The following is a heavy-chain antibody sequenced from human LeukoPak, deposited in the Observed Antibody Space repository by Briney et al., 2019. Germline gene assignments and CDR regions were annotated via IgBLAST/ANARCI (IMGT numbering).Heavy chain of an antibody. CDR2: ISYDGSNK. CDR3: AREGGYSGYGYYYGMDV. V-gene: IGHV3-30*03. J-gene: IGHJ6*02. CDR1: GFTFSSYW. Sequence: GGSLRLSCAASGFTFSSYWMSWVRQAPGKGLEWVAVISYDGSNKYYADSVKGRFTISRDNSKDTLYLQMNSLRAEDTAVYYCAREGGYSGYGYYYGMDVWGQGTLVTVSS. D-gene: IGHD5-12*01.